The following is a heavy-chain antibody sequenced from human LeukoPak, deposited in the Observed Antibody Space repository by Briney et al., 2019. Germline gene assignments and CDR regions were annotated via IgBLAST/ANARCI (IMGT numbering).Heavy chain of an antibody. Sequence: PSETLSLTCAVYGGSFSGYYWSWIRQPPGKGLEWIGEINHSGSTNYNPSLKSRVTISVDTSKNQFSLKLSSVTAADTAVYYCARGSNYYGSGSYYIGSYWGQGTLVTVPS. J-gene: IGHJ4*02. D-gene: IGHD3-10*01. CDR2: INHSGST. CDR1: GGSFSGYY. V-gene: IGHV4-34*01. CDR3: ARGSNYYGSGSYYIGSY.